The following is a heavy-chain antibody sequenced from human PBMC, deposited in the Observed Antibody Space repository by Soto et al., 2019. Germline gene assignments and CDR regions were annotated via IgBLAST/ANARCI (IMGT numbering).Heavy chain of an antibody. D-gene: IGHD3-16*01. CDR3: ASHLRLTVQGY. CDR2: IKEDGSDT. J-gene: IGHJ4*02. CDR1: GLAFSSHW. Sequence: EVQLEESGGGLVQPGGSLRLSCAASGLAFSSHWMSWVRQAPGKGLEWLANIKEDGSDTYYADSVRGRFTISRDNAKNSLYLQMYTLRVEDTAVYYCASHLRLTVQGYWGRGTLVTVSS. V-gene: IGHV3-7*05.